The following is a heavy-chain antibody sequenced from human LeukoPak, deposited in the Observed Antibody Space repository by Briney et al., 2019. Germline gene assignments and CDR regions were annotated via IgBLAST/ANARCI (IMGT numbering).Heavy chain of an antibody. V-gene: IGHV3-23*01. CDR1: GFTFSSYA. Sequence: GRSLRLSCAASGFTFSSYAMSWVRQAPGKGLEWVSAISGSGGSTYYADSVKGRFTISRDNSKNTLYLQMNSLRAEDTAVYYCAKAQWFSYNYYFDYWGQGTLVTVSS. CDR2: ISGSGGST. J-gene: IGHJ4*02. D-gene: IGHD3-22*01. CDR3: AKAQWFSYNYYFDY.